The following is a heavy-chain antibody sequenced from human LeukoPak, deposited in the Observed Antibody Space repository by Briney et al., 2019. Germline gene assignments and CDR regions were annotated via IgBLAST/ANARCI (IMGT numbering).Heavy chain of an antibody. CDR3: ARGAAYYYGMDV. CDR2: IYYSGST. J-gene: IGHJ6*02. D-gene: IGHD6-13*01. Sequence: SETLSLTCTVSGGSISSSSYYWGWIRQPPGKGLEWIGSIYYSGSTYYNPPLKSRVTISVDTSKNQFSLKLSSVTAADTAVYYCARGAAYYYGMDVWGQGTTVTVSS. CDR1: GGSISSSSYY. V-gene: IGHV4-39*07.